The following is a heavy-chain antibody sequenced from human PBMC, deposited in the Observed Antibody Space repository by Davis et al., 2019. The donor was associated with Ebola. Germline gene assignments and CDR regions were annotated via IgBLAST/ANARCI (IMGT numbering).Heavy chain of an antibody. CDR1: GFTFSLYA. D-gene: IGHD2-8*01. V-gene: IGHV3-30*04. J-gene: IGHJ4*02. CDR3: ARLYVKDY. CDR2: ISYDGSNK. Sequence: GESLKISCAASGFTFSLYAMHWVRQAPGKGLEWVAVISYDGSNKYYADSVKGRFTISRDNSKNTLYLQMNSLRAEDTAVYYCARLYVKDYWGQGTLVTVSS.